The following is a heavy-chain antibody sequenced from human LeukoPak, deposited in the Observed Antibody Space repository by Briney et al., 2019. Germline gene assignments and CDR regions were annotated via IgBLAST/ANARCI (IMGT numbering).Heavy chain of an antibody. CDR3: AKGQTYSSSSVDY. V-gene: IGHV3-23*01. CDR1: GFTSSSYA. Sequence: GASLRLSCAASGFTSSSYAMSWVRQAPGKGLEWVSAISGSGGSTYYADSVKGRFTISGDNSKNTLYLQMNSLRAEDTAVYYCAKGQTYSSSSVDYWGQGTLVTVSS. D-gene: IGHD6-6*01. J-gene: IGHJ4*02. CDR2: ISGSGGST.